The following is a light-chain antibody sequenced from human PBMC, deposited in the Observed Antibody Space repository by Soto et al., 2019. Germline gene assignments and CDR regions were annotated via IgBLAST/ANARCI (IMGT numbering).Light chain of an antibody. CDR1: SSDVGGYNY. CDR3: SSYTSSSTLLYV. J-gene: IGLJ1*01. CDR2: DVS. V-gene: IGLV2-14*01. Sequence: QSVLTQPASVSGSPGQSITISCTGTSSDVGGYNYVSWYQQHPGKAPKLMIYDVSNRPSGVSNRFSGSKSGNTASLTISGLPAEDEADYCCSSYTSSSTLLYVFGTGTKLTVL.